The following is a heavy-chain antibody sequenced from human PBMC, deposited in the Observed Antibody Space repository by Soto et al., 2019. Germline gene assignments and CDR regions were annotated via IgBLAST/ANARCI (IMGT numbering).Heavy chain of an antibody. Sequence: EVQLVESGGGLVQPGGSLRLSCAASGFTFSSYSMNWVRQAPGKGLEWVSYISSSSSTIYYADSVKGRFTISRDNAKNSLYLQMNSLRDEDTAVYYCARETYYYDSSGYSSGYWGQGTLVTVSS. D-gene: IGHD3-22*01. CDR1: GFTFSSYS. V-gene: IGHV3-48*02. J-gene: IGHJ4*02. CDR2: ISSSSSTI. CDR3: ARETYYYDSSGYSSGY.